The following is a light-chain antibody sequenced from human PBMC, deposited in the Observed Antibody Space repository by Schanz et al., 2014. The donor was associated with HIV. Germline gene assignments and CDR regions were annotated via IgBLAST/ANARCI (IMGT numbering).Light chain of an antibody. CDR2: DVS. J-gene: IGLJ1*01. CDR1: SSDVGGYNY. V-gene: IGLV2-8*01. Sequence: QSALTQPPSASGSPGQSVTISCTGTSSDVGGYNYVSWYQQHPGKAPKLMIYDVSNRPSGVPARFSGSKSGNTASLTVSGLQAEDEANYYCSSYTSSTTYVFGTGTKLTVL. CDR3: SSYTSSTTYV.